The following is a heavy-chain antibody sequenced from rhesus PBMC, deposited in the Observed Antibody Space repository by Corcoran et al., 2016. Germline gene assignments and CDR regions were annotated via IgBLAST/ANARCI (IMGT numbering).Heavy chain of an antibody. CDR1: GYSIGSGYG. Sequence: QVQLQESGPGLVKPAETLSLTRAVSGYSIGSGYGWSGPRPFPGKGLGWIGYIAGRSGSSSNNPSLKGRVTISKDTYKNQFYLKLTSVTAADTAVYYCARGNNEDFDYWGQGVLVTVSS. CDR2: IAGRSGSS. J-gene: IGHJ4*01. D-gene: IGHD1-14*01. CDR3: ARGNNEDFDY. V-gene: IGHV4-127*01.